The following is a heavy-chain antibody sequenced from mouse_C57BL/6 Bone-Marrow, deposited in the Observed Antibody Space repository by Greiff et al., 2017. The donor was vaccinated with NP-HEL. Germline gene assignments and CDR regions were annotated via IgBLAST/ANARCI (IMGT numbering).Heavy chain of an antibody. D-gene: IGHD1-1*01. CDR2: IWRGGST. CDR3: AKKSSYYYGSTMDY. J-gene: IGHJ4*01. Sequence: QVQLKESGPGLVQPSQSLSITCTVSGFSLTSYGVHWVRQSPGKGLEWLGVIWRGGSTDYNAAFMSRLSITKDNSKSQVFFKMNSLQADDTAIYYCAKKSSYYYGSTMDYWGQGTSVTVSS. CDR1: GFSLTSYG. V-gene: IGHV2-5*01.